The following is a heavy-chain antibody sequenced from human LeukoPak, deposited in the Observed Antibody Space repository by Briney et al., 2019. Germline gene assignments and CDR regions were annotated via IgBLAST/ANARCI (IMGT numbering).Heavy chain of an antibody. J-gene: IGHJ6*03. D-gene: IGHD2-2*01. CDR3: ARAGLPAASYYYYMDV. V-gene: IGHV1-46*01. CDR2: INPIGGST. Sequence: ASERVSCKASGGTFSSDAISWVRQAPGQGLEWVGIINPIGGSTSYAQKFQGRVTMTRDTSTSTVYMELGSLRSEDTAVYYCARAGLPAASYYYYMDVWGKGTTVTVSS. CDR1: GGTFSSDA.